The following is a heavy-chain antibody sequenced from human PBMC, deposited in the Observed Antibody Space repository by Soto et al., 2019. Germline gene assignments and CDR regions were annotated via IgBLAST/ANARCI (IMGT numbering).Heavy chain of an antibody. CDR2: ISSSSSYI. Sequence: PGGALRLSCAASGFAVSSYSMNLVRQSPGKGLEWVSSISSSSSYIYYADSVKGRFTISRDNAKNSLYLQMNSLRAEDTAVYYCPRESQFDPWGHGTLVPVSS. V-gene: IGHV3-21*01. CDR3: PRESQFDP. CDR1: GFAVSSYS. J-gene: IGHJ5*02.